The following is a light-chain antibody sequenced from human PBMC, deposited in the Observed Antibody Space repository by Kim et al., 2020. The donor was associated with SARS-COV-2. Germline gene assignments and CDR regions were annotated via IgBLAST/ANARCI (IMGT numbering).Light chain of an antibody. CDR3: QHYNGYPLT. CDR1: QSISNN. J-gene: IGKJ4*01. Sequence: DIQMTQSPSTLSASVGTRVTITCRASQSISNNLAWYQQKPGKAPKVLIYKASSLESGVPSRFSGSGSGTEFTLTISSLQPDDFATFYCQHYNGYPLTFGGGTKVDIK. CDR2: KAS. V-gene: IGKV1-5*03.